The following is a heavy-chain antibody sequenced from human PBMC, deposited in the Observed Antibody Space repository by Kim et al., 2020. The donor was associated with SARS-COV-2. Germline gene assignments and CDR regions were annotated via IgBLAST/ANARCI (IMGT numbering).Heavy chain of an antibody. V-gene: IGHV3-23*01. J-gene: IGHJ4*02. Sequence: GGSLRLSCVASGFTFSDNAMSWVRRAPGKGLEWVSGISGTIPDTKYVDSVRGRFTISRDNSKNTLYLQMNSRRVEYTPVYYCTKDLLYVSGGGYFDSWGQGVLVTDAS. D-gene: IGHD3-10*01. CDR3: TKDLLYVSGGGYFDS. CDR1: GFTFSDNA. CDR2: ISGTIPDT.